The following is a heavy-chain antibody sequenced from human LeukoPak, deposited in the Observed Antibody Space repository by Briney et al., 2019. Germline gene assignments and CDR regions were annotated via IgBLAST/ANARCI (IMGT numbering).Heavy chain of an antibody. CDR2: INHSGST. D-gene: IGHD3-10*01. V-gene: IGHV4-34*01. CDR1: GGSLSTYY. Sequence: SETLSLTCSVSGGSLSTYYWTWTRQPPGKGLEWIGEINHSGSTNYNPSLKSRVTISVDTSKNQFSLKLSSVTAADTAVYYCARGEVRGVIILRSVGMDVWGQGTTVTVSS. J-gene: IGHJ6*02. CDR3: ARGEVRGVIILRSVGMDV.